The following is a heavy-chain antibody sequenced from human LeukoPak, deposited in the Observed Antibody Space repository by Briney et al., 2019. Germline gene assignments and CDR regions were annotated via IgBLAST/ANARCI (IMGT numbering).Heavy chain of an antibody. CDR3: ATSLLGYCSGGSCRPIDAFDI. D-gene: IGHD2-15*01. Sequence: SETLSLTCTVSGGSISSYYWSWIRQPPGKGLEWIGYIYYSGSTNYNPSLKSRVTISVDTSKNQFSLKLSSVTAADTAVYYCATSLLGYCSGGSCRPIDAFDIWGQGTMVTVSS. V-gene: IGHV4-59*01. CDR1: GGSISSYY. CDR2: IYYSGST. J-gene: IGHJ3*02.